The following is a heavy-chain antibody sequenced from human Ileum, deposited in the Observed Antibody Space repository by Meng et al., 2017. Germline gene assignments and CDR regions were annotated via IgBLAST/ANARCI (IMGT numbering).Heavy chain of an antibody. Sequence: VAGQESGPGSVKPSGTLSLTCAVSGESISSRDWLSWVRQPPGKGLEWIGEISQESGRTNYNPSLKSRVTISLDKSKNQFSLNLNSVTAADTAVYYCVRNEGYSLGDWGQGTLVTVSS. CDR1: GESISSRDW. V-gene: IGHV4-4*02. CDR2: ISQESGRT. D-gene: IGHD2-21*01. CDR3: VRNEGYSLGD. J-gene: IGHJ4*02.